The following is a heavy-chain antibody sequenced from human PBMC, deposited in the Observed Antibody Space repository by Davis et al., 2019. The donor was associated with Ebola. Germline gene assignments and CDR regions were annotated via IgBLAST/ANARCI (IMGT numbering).Heavy chain of an antibody. J-gene: IGHJ4*02. CDR1: GFTFSDYW. CDR3: ARGGLEPTDY. V-gene: IGHV3-74*01. CDR2: INPEETTT. D-gene: IGHD3/OR15-3a*01. Sequence: GEPLKISCAASGFTFSDYWIHWVRQASGKGLVWVSRINPEETTTSYADSVRGRFTISRDNAKNTLYLQMYSLSAEDSALYYCARGGLEPTDYWGQGTLVTVSS.